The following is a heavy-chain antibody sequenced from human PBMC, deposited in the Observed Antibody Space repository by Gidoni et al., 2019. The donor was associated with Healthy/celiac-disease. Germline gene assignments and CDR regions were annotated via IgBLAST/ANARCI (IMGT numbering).Heavy chain of an antibody. CDR2: ISYDGSNK. CDR3: AKDRRVGSSWQYYYMDV. CDR1: GFTFRSYG. D-gene: IGHD6-13*01. Sequence: QVQLVESGGGVVQPGRSLRLSCAASGFTFRSYGMHWVRQAPGKGLEWVAVISYDGSNKYYADSVKGRFTISRDNSKNTLYLQMNSLRAEDTAVYYCAKDRRVGSSWQYYYMDVWGKGTTVTVSS. J-gene: IGHJ6*03. V-gene: IGHV3-30*18.